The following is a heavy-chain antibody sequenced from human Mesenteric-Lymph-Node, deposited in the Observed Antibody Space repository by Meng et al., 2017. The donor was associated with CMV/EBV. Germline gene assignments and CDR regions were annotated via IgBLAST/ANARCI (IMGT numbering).Heavy chain of an antibody. V-gene: IGHV3-23*01. Sequence: GGSLRLSCAASGFTFSSYAMSWVRQAPGKGLEWVSAISGSGGSTYYADSVKGRFTITRDNYQNTLYLQMNSLRAKDTAVYYCAKLEFLGYFQHWGQGTLVTVSS. J-gene: IGHJ1*01. CDR3: AKLEFLGYFQH. CDR2: ISGSGGST. D-gene: IGHD3-3*01. CDR1: GFTFSSYA.